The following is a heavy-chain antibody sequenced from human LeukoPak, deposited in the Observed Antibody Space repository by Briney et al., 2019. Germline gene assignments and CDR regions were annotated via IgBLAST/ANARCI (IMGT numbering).Heavy chain of an antibody. CDR2: IWYDGSNK. J-gene: IGHJ4*02. CDR1: GFTFSSYG. CDR3: ARESPNYYDSSGYYSGGY. D-gene: IGHD3-22*01. V-gene: IGHV3-33*01. Sequence: GRSLRLSCAASGFTFSSYGMHWVRQAPGKGLEWVAVIWYDGSNKYYADSVKGRFTISRDNAKNSLYLQMNSLRAEDTAVYYCARESPNYYDSSGYYSGGYWGQGTLVTVSS.